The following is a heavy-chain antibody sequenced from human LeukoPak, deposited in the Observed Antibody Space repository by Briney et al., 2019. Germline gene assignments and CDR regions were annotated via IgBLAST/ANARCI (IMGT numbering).Heavy chain of an antibody. CDR1: GFTVSSNY. V-gene: IGHV3-30*02. D-gene: IGHD4-17*01. CDR2: LRYDGSNK. CDR3: AKTTVTNYFDY. Sequence: GGSLRLSCAASGFTVSSNYMSWVRQAPGKGLEWVAFLRYDGSNKYYADSVKGRFTISRDNSKNTLYLQVNSLIAEDTAVYYCAKTTVTNYFDYWGKGSLVTVSS. J-gene: IGHJ4*02.